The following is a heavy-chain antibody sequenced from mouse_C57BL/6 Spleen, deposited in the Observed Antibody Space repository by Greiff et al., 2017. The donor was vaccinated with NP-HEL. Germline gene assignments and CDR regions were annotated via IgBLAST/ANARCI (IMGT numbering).Heavy chain of an antibody. J-gene: IGHJ4*01. D-gene: IGHD3-2*02. CDR3: ARSGSTYAMDY. V-gene: IGHV1-72*01. Sequence: QVQLQQPGAELVKPGASVKLSCKASGYTFTSYWMHWVKQRPGRGLEWIGRIDPTGGCTKYNVKFKSKSTLTVDKPSSTAYMQLSILTSEDSAVYYSARSGSTYAMDYWGQGTSVTVSS. CDR1: GYTFTSYW. CDR2: IDPTGGCT.